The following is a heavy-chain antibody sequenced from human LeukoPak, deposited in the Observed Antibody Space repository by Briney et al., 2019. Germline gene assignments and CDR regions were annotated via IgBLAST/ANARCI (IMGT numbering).Heavy chain of an antibody. CDR2: ISAYNGNT. J-gene: IGHJ4*02. D-gene: IGHD2-2*01. CDR1: GYTFTNYG. V-gene: IGHV1-18*04. Sequence: ASVKVSCKASGYTFTNYGFSWVRQPPGQGLEWMGWISAYNGNTNYVQKIQGRVTMTTDTSTTTAYMELRSLRSDDTAVYYCARDYCSSTSCYFDYWGQGTLVTVSS. CDR3: ARDYCSSTSCYFDY.